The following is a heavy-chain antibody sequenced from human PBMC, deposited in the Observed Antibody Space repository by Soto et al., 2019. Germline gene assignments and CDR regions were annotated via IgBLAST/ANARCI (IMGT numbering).Heavy chain of an antibody. Sequence: GGSLRLSCAASGFTFSDHFMDWVRQAPGKGLEWVGRTASRAESYTTGYAASVKGRFTISRDDSKNSLYLQMNSLKTEDTAVYYCAKEGYSYGRQNYYYGMDVWGQGTTVTVSS. D-gene: IGHD5-18*01. CDR2: TASRAESYTT. J-gene: IGHJ6*02. V-gene: IGHV3-72*01. CDR3: AKEGYSYGRQNYYYGMDV. CDR1: GFTFSDHF.